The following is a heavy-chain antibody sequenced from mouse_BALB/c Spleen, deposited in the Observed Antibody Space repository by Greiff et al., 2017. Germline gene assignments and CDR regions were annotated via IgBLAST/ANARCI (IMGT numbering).Heavy chain of an antibody. CDR1: GYTFTSYW. V-gene: IGHV1-5*01. CDR3: TRRAYYGTGFDD. Sequence: EVQLQQSGTVLARPGASVKMSCKASGYTFTSYWMHWVKQRPGQGLEWIGAIYPGNSDTSYNQKFKGKAKLTAVTSTSTAYMELSSLTNEDSAVYYCTRRAYYGTGFDDWGQGTTLTVSS. CDR2: IYPGNSDT. D-gene: IGHD2-10*01. J-gene: IGHJ2*01.